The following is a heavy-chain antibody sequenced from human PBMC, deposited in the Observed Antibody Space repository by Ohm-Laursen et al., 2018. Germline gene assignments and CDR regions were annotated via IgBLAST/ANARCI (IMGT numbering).Heavy chain of an antibody. J-gene: IGHJ4*02. Sequence: SLRLSCAASGFTVSSNYMSWVRQAPGKGLEWVSVIYSGGKTYYADSVKGRFTISRDNSKNTLYLQMNSLRAGDTAVYYCAKDSGWLSSNWGQGTLVTVSS. V-gene: IGHV3-53*01. CDR1: GFTVSSNY. D-gene: IGHD3-22*01. CDR3: AKDSGWLSSN. CDR2: IYSGGKT.